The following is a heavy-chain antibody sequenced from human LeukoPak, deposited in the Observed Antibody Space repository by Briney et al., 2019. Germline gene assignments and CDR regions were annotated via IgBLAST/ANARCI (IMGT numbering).Heavy chain of an antibody. CDR1: GFTFSSYA. Sequence: GRSLRLSCAASGFTFSSYAMHWVRQAPGKGLEWVAVISYDGGNKYYADSVKGRFTISRDNSKNTLYLQMNSLRAGDTAVYYCARDSYNYDSSGIDYWGQGTLVTVSS. CDR2: ISYDGGNK. D-gene: IGHD3-22*01. V-gene: IGHV3-30-3*01. J-gene: IGHJ4*02. CDR3: ARDSYNYDSSGIDY.